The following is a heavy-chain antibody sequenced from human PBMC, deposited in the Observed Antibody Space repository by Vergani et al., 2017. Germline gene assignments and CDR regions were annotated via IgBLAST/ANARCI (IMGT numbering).Heavy chain of an antibody. CDR3: ARHTTYADS. Sequence: EVELVQSGPEMRKPGASLKISCKGSEYSFGNNWIGWVRQMPGKGLEWMGIIYPADSDTRYSPSFQGQVTISADKSISTAFLQWDSLKASDTALYYCARHTTYADSWGQETLVTVSS. V-gene: IGHV5-51*01. D-gene: IGHD1-1*01. CDR2: IYPADSDT. J-gene: IGHJ4*02. CDR1: EYSFGNNW.